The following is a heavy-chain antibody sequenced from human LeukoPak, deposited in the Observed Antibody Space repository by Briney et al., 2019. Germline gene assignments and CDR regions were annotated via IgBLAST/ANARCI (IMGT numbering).Heavy chain of an antibody. V-gene: IGHV4-59*12. CDR3: ARGNYIVVVVAADY. D-gene: IGHD2-15*01. Sequence: SQTLSLTCSVSGGSISSYYWSWIRQPPGKRLEWIGSIYYSGSTYYNLSLKSRVTMSVDTSKNQFSVKLSSVTAADTAVYYCARGNYIVVVVAADYWGQGTLVTVSS. J-gene: IGHJ4*02. CDR1: GGSISSYY. CDR2: IYYSGST.